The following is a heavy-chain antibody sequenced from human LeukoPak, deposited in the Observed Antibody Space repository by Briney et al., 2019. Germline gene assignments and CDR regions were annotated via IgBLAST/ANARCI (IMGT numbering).Heavy chain of an antibody. D-gene: IGHD3-22*01. CDR1: GGTFSSYA. Sequence: SVKVSCKASGGTFSSYAISWVRQAPGQGLEWKGRIIPIFGIASYAQKFQGRVTITADKSTSTAYMELSSLRSEDTAVYYCASETYYYDSSGYYPWAFDIWGQGTMVTVSS. V-gene: IGHV1-69*04. CDR3: ASETYYYDSSGYYPWAFDI. CDR2: IIPIFGIA. J-gene: IGHJ3*02.